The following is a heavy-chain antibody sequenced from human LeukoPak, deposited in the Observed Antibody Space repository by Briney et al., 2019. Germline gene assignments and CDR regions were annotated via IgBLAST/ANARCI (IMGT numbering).Heavy chain of an antibody. CDR1: DGSISTSSYY. CDR3: ARAVFDIVVVPAAIPIGAFDI. CDR2: VFYSGST. Sequence: SETLSLTCTVSDGSISTSSYYWGWIRQPPGKGLEWIGSVFYSGSTCYKPSLKSRVSISVDTSKNQFSLKLSSVTAADTAVYYCARAVFDIVVVPAAIPIGAFDIWGQGTMVTVSS. J-gene: IGHJ3*02. V-gene: IGHV4-39*07. D-gene: IGHD2-2*02.